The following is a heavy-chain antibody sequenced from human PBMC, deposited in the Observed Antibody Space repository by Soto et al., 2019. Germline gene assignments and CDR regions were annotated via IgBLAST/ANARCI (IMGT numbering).Heavy chain of an antibody. V-gene: IGHV3-64*01. Sequence: EVQLVESGGGLVQPGGSLRLSCAASGFTFSSYAMHWVRQAPAKGLEYVSAITSDGGTTYYANSVKGRFTISRDNCKIRLYLRIVSARSEHMAAYCCARAHGWPGYCSGVRCSGHYFYYMDVWGKGTTVTGSS. J-gene: IGHJ6*03. CDR1: GFTFSSYA. CDR3: ARAHGWPGYCSGVRCSGHYFYYMDV. D-gene: IGHD2-15*01. CDR2: ITSDGGTT.